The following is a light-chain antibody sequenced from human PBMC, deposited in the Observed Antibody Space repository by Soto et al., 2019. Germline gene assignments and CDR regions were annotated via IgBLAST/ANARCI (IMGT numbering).Light chain of an antibody. CDR1: QFINRY. CDR3: QQCYNPPWT. J-gene: IGKJ1*01. V-gene: IGKV1-39*01. CDR2: SAS. Sequence: DIQMTQSPSSLSASVGDSVTITCRASQFINRYVSWYQQKPGKVPKLLIYSASSLQSGVPSRFGGSRSGTNFTLTISSLQPEDFATYYCQQCYNPPWTFGLGTKVDIK.